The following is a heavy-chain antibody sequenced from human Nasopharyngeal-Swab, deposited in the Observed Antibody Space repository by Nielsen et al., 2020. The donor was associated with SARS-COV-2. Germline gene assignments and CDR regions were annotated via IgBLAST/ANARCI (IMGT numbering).Heavy chain of an antibody. CDR3: VRARRFYGDYNTEAVS. Sequence: GESLKISCDASGFTFSDFYMSWIRQAPGKGLEWVSYISSGGSTTYYADSVKGRFTISRDNAKSSLYLQMNSLRDEDTAVYYCVRARRFYGDYNTEAVSWGQGTLVTVSS. V-gene: IGHV3-11*04. CDR1: GFTFSDFY. J-gene: IGHJ5*02. D-gene: IGHD4-17*01. CDR2: ISSGGSTT.